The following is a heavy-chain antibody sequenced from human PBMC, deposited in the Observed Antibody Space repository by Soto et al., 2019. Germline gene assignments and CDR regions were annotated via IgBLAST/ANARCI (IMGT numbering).Heavy chain of an antibody. CDR2: ISGSGGTT. J-gene: IGHJ4*02. CDR3: TRGLLTDFFDY. V-gene: IGHV3-23*01. Sequence: GGSLRLSCAASGFTFSTYWMSWVRQAPGKGLEWASGISGSGGTTYYADSVKGRFTISRDNSKNTLYLQVNSLRNDDTAVYYCTRGLLTDFFDYWGQGALVTVSS. CDR1: GFTFSTYW.